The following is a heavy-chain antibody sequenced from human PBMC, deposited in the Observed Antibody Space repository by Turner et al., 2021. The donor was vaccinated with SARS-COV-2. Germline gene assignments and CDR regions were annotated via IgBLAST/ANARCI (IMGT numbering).Heavy chain of an antibody. D-gene: IGHD3-10*01. CDR3: AKDGAPFLLYFGEPTFYFDY. Sequence: QVQLVESGGGVFQPGRSLRLSCAASGFTFRSYGIHWVRQVQGKGLEWVAVISDDGSNKYNADSVKGRFTISRDNSKNTLYLPINSLRAEDTAVYYGAKDGAPFLLYFGEPTFYFDYWGQGTLVTVSS. V-gene: IGHV3-30*18. CDR2: ISDDGSNK. J-gene: IGHJ4*02. CDR1: GFTFRSYG.